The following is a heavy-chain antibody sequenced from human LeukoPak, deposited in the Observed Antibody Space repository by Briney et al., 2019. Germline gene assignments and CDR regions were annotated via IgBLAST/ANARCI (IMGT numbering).Heavy chain of an antibody. CDR1: NGFISSYY. V-gene: IGHV4-4*07. J-gene: IGHJ4*02. CDR3: ARVCPAKNWNDVGY. D-gene: IGHD1-1*01. Sequence: SETLSLTCTVSNGFISSYYWSWIRQPAGKGLEWIGRIYTSGSTNYNPSLKSRVTMSVDTSKNQFSLTLSSVTAADTAVYYCARVCPAKNWNDVGYWGQGTMVTVSS. CDR2: IYTSGST.